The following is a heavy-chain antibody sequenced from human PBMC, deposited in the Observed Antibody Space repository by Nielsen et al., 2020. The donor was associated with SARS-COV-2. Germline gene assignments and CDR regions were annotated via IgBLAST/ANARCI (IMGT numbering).Heavy chain of an antibody. CDR1: GFTFSSYS. V-gene: IGHV3-23*01. CDR2: ISGSGGST. CDR3: ARAVAGSYYYGMDV. D-gene: IGHD6-19*01. Sequence: GESLKISCAASGFTFSSYSMNWVRQAPGKGLEWVSAISGSGGSTYYADSVKGRFTISRDNSKNTLYLQMNSLRAEDTAVYYCARAVAGSYYYGMDVWGQGTTVTVSS. J-gene: IGHJ6*02.